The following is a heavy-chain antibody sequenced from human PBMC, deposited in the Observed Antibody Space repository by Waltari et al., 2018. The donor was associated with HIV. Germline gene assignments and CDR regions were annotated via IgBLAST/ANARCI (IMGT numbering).Heavy chain of an antibody. CDR2: IYYSGST. Sequence: QVLLQESGPGLVKPSETLSLTCPVPGGSISNYYWNWIRQPPGKGLELIGYIYYSGSTKDNPSLKSRVTISVDTSKNQFSLKLSSVTAADTAVYYCARGTYGDYVYWYFNLWGRGTLVTVSS. D-gene: IGHD4-17*01. V-gene: IGHV4-59*01. J-gene: IGHJ2*01. CDR3: ARGTYGDYVYWYFNL. CDR1: GGSISNYY.